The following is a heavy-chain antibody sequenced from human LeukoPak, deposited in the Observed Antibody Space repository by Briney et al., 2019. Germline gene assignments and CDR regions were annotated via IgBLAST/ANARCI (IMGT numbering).Heavy chain of an antibody. CDR1: GFTFSSYA. CDR3: AKGSSGDSSGYYFESYYFDY. Sequence: GGSLRLSCAASGFTFSSYAMSWVRQAPGKGLEWVSAISGSGGSTYYADSVKGRFTISRDNSKNTLYLQMNSLRAEDTAVYYCAKGSSGDSSGYYFESYYFDYWGQGTLVTVSS. D-gene: IGHD3-22*01. CDR2: ISGSGGST. J-gene: IGHJ4*02. V-gene: IGHV3-23*01.